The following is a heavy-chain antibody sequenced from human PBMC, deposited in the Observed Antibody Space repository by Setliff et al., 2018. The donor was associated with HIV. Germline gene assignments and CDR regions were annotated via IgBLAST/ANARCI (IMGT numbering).Heavy chain of an antibody. CDR2: VSPYNGDT. CDR1: GYTFTSYG. D-gene: IGHD3-3*01. CDR3: ARYNFWSGYESDY. V-gene: IGHV1-18*01. Sequence: ASVKVSCKASGYTFTSYGISWVRQAPGQGLEWMGWVSPYNGDTKYAQKFQGRVTMTTDTSARTGYMELRNLRSDDTAVYYCARYNFWSGYESDYWGQGTLVTVPQ. J-gene: IGHJ4*02.